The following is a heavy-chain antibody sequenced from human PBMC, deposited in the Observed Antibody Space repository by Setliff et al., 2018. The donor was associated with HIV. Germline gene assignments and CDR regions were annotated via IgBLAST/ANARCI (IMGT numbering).Heavy chain of an antibody. CDR2: FDPKDGKT. V-gene: IGHV1-24*01. J-gene: IGHJ4*02. D-gene: IGHD6-6*01. CDR1: GYTLTELS. CDR3: VTVSAARPFDY. Sequence: GASVKVSCKVSGYTLTELSRHWVRQAPGKGLEWMGSFDPKDGKTRYAQKFQGRVTMTEDTSTDTAYMELSSLRSEDTAVYYYVTVSAARPFDYWGQGTLVTVSS.